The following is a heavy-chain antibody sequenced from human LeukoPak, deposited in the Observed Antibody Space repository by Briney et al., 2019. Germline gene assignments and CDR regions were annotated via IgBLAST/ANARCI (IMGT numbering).Heavy chain of an antibody. V-gene: IGHV3-48*03. D-gene: IGHD6-19*01. Sequence: PGGSLRLSCAASGFTFSSYEMNWVRQAPGKGLEWVSYISSSGSTTYYAASVKGQFTISRDNAKNSLYLQMNSLRVEDTAVYYCASQKGRIAVAVDYWGQGTLVTVSS. CDR2: ISSSGSTT. CDR1: GFTFSSYE. J-gene: IGHJ4*02. CDR3: ASQKGRIAVAVDY.